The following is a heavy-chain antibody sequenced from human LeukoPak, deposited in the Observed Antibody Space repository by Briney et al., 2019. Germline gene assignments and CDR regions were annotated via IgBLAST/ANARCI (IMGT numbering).Heavy chain of an antibody. Sequence: SETLSLTCTVSGGSISSYYWSWIRQPPGKGLEWIGYIYYSGSTNYNPCLKSRVTISVDTSKNQFSLKLSSVTAADTAVYYCARVPGGIAAAGLNWFDPWGQGTLVTVSS. D-gene: IGHD6-13*01. V-gene: IGHV4-59*01. J-gene: IGHJ5*02. CDR2: IYYSGST. CDR1: GGSISSYY. CDR3: ARVPGGIAAAGLNWFDP.